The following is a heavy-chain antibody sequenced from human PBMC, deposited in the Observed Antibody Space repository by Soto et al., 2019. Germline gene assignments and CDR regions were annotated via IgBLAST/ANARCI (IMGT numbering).Heavy chain of an antibody. CDR2: ISAYNGNT. CDR1: GYTFTSYG. V-gene: IGHV1-18*01. CDR3: GRGVGALEYFDH. Sequence: QVQLVQSGAEVKKPGASVKVSCKASGYTFTSYGISWVRQAPGQGLEWMGWISAYNGNTNYAQKLQGRVTMTTDTTTSKGYMEMRSPRSDATDVFYFGRGVGALEYFDHWGQGTLVTVSS. J-gene: IGHJ4*02. D-gene: IGHD1-26*01.